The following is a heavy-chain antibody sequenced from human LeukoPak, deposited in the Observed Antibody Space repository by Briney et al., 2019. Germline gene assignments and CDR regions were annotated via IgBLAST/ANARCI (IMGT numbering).Heavy chain of an antibody. V-gene: IGHV4-39*01. J-gene: IGHJ4*02. CDR3: ARHWGRAYYFDY. D-gene: IGHD3-16*01. CDR1: GGSISNTDSY. CDR2: IYYSGST. Sequence: PSETLSLTCTVSGGSISNTDSYWNWIRQPPGKGLEWIGSIYYSGSTYYNPSLKSRVTISVDTSKNQFSLKLSSVTAADTAVYYCARHWGRAYYFDYWGQGTLVTVSS.